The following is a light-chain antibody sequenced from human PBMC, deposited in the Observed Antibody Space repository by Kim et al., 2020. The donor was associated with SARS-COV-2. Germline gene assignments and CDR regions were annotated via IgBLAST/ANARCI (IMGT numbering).Light chain of an antibody. Sequence: SVALGQTARITWGGNNIGSKNVHWYQQKPGQAPVLVIYRDSNRPSGIPERFSGSNSGNTATLTISRAQAGDEADYYCQVWDSSPRVFGGGTQLTVL. V-gene: IGLV3-9*01. CDR1: NIGSKN. CDR3: QVWDSSPRV. CDR2: RDS. J-gene: IGLJ2*01.